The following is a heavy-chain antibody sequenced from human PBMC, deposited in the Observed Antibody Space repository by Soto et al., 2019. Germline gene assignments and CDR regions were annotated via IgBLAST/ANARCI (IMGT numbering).Heavy chain of an antibody. CDR1: GFTFSSYA. D-gene: IGHD3-3*01. V-gene: IGHV3-30-3*01. J-gene: IGHJ4*02. Sequence: GGSLRLSCAASGFTFSSYAMHWVRQAPGKGLEWVAVISYDGSNKYYADSVKGRFTISRDNSKNTLYLQMNSLRAEDTAVYYCARDQAEGWQRIGVFDYWGQGTLVTVSS. CDR3: ARDQAEGWQRIGVFDY. CDR2: ISYDGSNK.